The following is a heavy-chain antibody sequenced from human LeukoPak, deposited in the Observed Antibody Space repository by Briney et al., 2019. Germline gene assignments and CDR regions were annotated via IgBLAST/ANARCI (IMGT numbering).Heavy chain of an antibody. CDR3: AKVWGWFGPFDY. CDR1: GFTFSSYS. Sequence: GGSLRLSCAASGFTFSSYSMNWVRQAPGKGLEWVSSISSSSSYIYYADSVKGRFTISRDNAKNSLYLQMNSLRAEDTAVYYCAKVWGWFGPFDYWGQGTLVTVSS. D-gene: IGHD3-10*01. CDR2: ISSSSSYI. V-gene: IGHV3-21*01. J-gene: IGHJ4*02.